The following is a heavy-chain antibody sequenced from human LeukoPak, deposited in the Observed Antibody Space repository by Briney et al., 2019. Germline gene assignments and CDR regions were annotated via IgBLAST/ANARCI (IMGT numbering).Heavy chain of an antibody. Sequence: GESLKISCKGSGYSFTSYWIGWVRQMPGKGLEWMGITYPGDSDTRYSPSFEGHVTISADKSITTAYLQWRSLKASDTAMYYCARHIPRFRDTTPHYYYYYMDVWGKGTTVTVSS. CDR3: ARHIPRFRDTTPHYYYYYMDV. CDR2: TYPGDSDT. CDR1: GYSFTSYW. D-gene: IGHD3-10*01. J-gene: IGHJ6*03. V-gene: IGHV5-51*01.